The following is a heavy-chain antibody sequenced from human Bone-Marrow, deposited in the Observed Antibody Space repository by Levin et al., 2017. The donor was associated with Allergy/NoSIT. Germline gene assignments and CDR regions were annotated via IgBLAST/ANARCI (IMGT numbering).Heavy chain of an antibody. J-gene: IGHJ3*02. V-gene: IGHV3-30-3*01. Sequence: PGGSLRLSCAASGFTFSSYAMHWVRQAPGKGLEWVAVISYDGSNKYYADSVKGRFTISRDNSKNTLYLQMNSLRAEDTAVYYCARGSGWYGDAFDIWGQGTMVTVSS. CDR1: GFTFSSYA. CDR3: ARGSGWYGDAFDI. D-gene: IGHD6-19*01. CDR2: ISYDGSNK.